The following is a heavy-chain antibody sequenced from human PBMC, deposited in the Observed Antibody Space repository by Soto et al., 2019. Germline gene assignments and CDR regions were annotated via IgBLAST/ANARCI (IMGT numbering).Heavy chain of an antibody. CDR3: ARGGREPLTFAY. D-gene: IGHD1-26*01. CDR2: TSHSGNT. CDR1: GGSVSSGGFS. J-gene: IGHJ4*02. Sequence: QLQLQESGSGLVKPSQTLSLTCVVSGGSVSSGGFSWNWFRQPPGKVLEWIGYTSHSGNTYYNPSLKVRVSISMDRDKNQSSLSLSSLTAAATAVYYCARGGREPLTFAYWGQGTLVTVSS. V-gene: IGHV4-30-2*01.